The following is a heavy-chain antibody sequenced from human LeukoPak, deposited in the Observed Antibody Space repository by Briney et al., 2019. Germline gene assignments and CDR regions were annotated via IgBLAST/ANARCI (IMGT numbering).Heavy chain of an antibody. CDR1: GFTFSSYR. V-gene: IGHV3-21*01. Sequence: GGCLILSCSASGFTFSSYRMNWVRQAPGKGLEWVSSISSSSSYIYYADSVKGRFTISRDNANNSLYLQMNGLRAEDTAVYYCARWVYGYWGQGTLVTVSS. CDR3: ARWVYGY. CDR2: ISSSSSYI. J-gene: IGHJ4*02. D-gene: IGHD2-8*01.